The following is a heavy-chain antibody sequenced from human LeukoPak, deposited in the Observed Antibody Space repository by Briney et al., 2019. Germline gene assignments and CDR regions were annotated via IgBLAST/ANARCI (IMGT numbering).Heavy chain of an antibody. Sequence: RGSLRLSCAASGFTFSSYAMSWVRQAPGKGLEWVSAISGSGGSTYYADSVKGRFTISRDNSKNTLYLQMNSLRAEDTAVYYCASPEGSGYDRPLFDYWGQGTLVTVSS. V-gene: IGHV3-23*01. D-gene: IGHD5-12*01. CDR3: ASPEGSGYDRPLFDY. CDR1: GFTFSSYA. CDR2: ISGSGGST. J-gene: IGHJ4*02.